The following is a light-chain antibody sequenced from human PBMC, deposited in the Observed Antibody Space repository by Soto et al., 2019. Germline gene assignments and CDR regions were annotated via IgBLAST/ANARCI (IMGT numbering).Light chain of an antibody. V-gene: IGKV1-5*01. Sequence: DIQMTQSPSTLSESVGDRVTITCRASQRINNWVAWYQQKPGKAPKVLIYDASTLESGVPSRFSGRGSGTEFTLPIVSLQPDDFATYYCQRYNAFSQTFGQGTKVEI. CDR1: QRINNW. CDR2: DAS. J-gene: IGKJ1*01. CDR3: QRYNAFSQT.